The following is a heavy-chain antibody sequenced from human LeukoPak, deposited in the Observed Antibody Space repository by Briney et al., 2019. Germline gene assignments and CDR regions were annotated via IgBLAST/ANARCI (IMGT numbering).Heavy chain of an antibody. CDR2: ISAGGGVT. V-gene: IGHV3-23*01. J-gene: IGHJ4*02. CDR1: GFTFSNYA. CDR3: AKAARTTVTYSFDS. Sequence: GSLRPSCAVSGFTFSNYAMVWVRQAPGKGLDWVSSISAGGGVTSNADSVKGRFTISRDNSKNTLYLQMNSLRAEDTAMYYCAKAARTTVTYSFDSWGQGTLVTVSS. D-gene: IGHD4-17*01.